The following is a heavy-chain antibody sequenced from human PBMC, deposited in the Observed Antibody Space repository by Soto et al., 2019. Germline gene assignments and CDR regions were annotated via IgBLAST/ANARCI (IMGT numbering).Heavy chain of an antibody. CDR2: IYYSGST. Sequence: SETLSLTCTVSGGCISSGGYYWSWIRQHPGKGLEWIGYIYYSGSTYYNPSLKSRVTISVDTSKNQFSLKLSSVTAADTAVYYCARENYDILTGYYYDYWGQGTLVTVSS. CDR1: GGCISSGGYY. CDR3: ARENYDILTGYYYDY. D-gene: IGHD3-9*01. V-gene: IGHV4-31*03. J-gene: IGHJ4*02.